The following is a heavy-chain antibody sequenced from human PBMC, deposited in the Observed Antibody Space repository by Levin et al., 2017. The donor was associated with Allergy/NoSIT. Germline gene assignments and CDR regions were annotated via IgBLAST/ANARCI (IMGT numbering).Heavy chain of an antibody. D-gene: IGHD3-22*01. CDR2: IIPIFGTA. J-gene: IGHJ4*02. CDR3: ARDLGARDYYDSSGHHQPSN. CDR1: GGTFSSYA. V-gene: IGHV1-69*06. Sequence: ASVKVSCKASGGTFSSYAISWVRQAPGQGLEWMGGIIPIFGTANYAQKFQGRVTITADKSTSTAYMELSSLRSEDTAVYYCARDLGARDYYDSSGHHQPSNWGQGTLVTVSS.